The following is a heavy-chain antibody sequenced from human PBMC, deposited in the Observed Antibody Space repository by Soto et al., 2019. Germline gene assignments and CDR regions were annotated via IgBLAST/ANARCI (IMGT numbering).Heavy chain of an antibody. D-gene: IGHD6-19*01. J-gene: IGHJ4*02. V-gene: IGHV3-20*04. CDR2: INWNGHTT. Sequence: EVQLVDSGGGVVRPGGSLRLSCSASGFTFDDYTMTWVRHVQGKGLEWVAVINWNGHTTTYVDSVRGRFTISRDNAKNSLFLQMTSLRAEDTGFYYCSRNSADSTGWYDYWGQGTLVTVSS. CDR3: SRNSADSTGWYDY. CDR1: GFTFDDYT.